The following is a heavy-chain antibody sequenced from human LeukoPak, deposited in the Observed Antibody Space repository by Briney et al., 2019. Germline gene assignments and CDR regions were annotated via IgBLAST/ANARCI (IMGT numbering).Heavy chain of an antibody. J-gene: IGHJ4*02. D-gene: IGHD1-26*01. CDR3: ARGSGSYVGVGV. CDR1: GGSISSYY. CDR2: INHSGST. V-gene: IGHV4-34*01. Sequence: SETLSLTCTVSGGSISSYYWSWIRQPPGKGLEWIGEINHSGSTNYNPSLKSRVTISVDTSKNQFSLKLSSVTAADTAVYYCARGSGSYVGVGVWGQGTLVTVSS.